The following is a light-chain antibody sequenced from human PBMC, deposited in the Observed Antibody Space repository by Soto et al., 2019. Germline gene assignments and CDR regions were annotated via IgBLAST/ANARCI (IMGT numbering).Light chain of an antibody. CDR2: GAS. V-gene: IGKV3-20*01. Sequence: EIVLTQSPGTLSLSPGDRATLSCRASQSVSSNYLAWYQQKPGQAPRLLIYGASRGAAGIPDRFSGSGSGTDFTLTISRLEPEDFAMYYCHQYGGFPHTFGQGTKLETK. CDR3: HQYGGFPHT. J-gene: IGKJ2*01. CDR1: QSVSSNY.